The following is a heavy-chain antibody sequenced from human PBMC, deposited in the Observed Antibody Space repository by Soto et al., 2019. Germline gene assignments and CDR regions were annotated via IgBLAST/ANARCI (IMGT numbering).Heavy chain of an antibody. CDR2: IYYSGST. CDR3: ARPYGGNFDH. Sequence: QVQLQESGPGLVKPSETLSLTCTVSGGSISSYYWSWIRQPPGKGLEWIGYIYYSGSTNYNPSLKGRVNISVDKSKNQFSLKLSSGTAADTAVYYFARPYGGNFDHWGQGTLVTVSS. J-gene: IGHJ4*02. V-gene: IGHV4-59*01. D-gene: IGHD4-17*01. CDR1: GGSISSYY.